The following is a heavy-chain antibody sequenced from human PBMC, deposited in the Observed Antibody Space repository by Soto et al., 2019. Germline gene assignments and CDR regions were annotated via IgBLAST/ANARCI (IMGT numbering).Heavy chain of an antibody. CDR1: GFTFSSYG. J-gene: IGHJ6*03. CDR3: AKYYCSSTSCYSYYYYYYMDV. D-gene: IGHD2-2*01. V-gene: IGHV3-30*18. Sequence: PGGSLRLSCAASGFTFSSYGMHWVRQAPGKGLEWVAVISYDGSNKYYADSVKGRFTVSRDNSKNTLYLQMNSLRAEDTAVYYCAKYYCSSTSCYSYYYYYYMDVWGKGTTVTVSS. CDR2: ISYDGSNK.